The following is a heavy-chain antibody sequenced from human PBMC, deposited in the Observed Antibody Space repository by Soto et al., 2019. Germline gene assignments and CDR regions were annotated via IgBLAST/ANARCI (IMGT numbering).Heavy chain of an antibody. CDR3: ARFNSGSYYEAFDI. CDR2: IYHSGST. Sequence: PSETLSLTSAVSGGSISSINWWSWVRQPPGKGLEWIGEIYHSGSTNYNPSLKSRVTISVDKSKNQFSLKLSSVTAADTAVYYCARFNSGSYYEAFDIWGQGTMVTVSS. D-gene: IGHD1-26*01. V-gene: IGHV4-4*02. CDR1: GGSISSINW. J-gene: IGHJ3*02.